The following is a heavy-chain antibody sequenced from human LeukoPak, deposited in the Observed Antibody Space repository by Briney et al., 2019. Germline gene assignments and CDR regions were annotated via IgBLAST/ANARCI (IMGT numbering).Heavy chain of an antibody. CDR3: AGELEFCTNGVCYSPFDP. J-gene: IGHJ5*02. Sequence: GGSLRLSCAASGFTFSDYTMNWVRQAPGKGLEWVSSISSSSRYIYYADSVKGRLTIPRDNAKNSLYVQMNSLRAEDTAVYYCAGELEFCTNGVCYSPFDPWGQGALVTVSP. CDR2: ISSSSRYI. CDR1: GFTFSDYT. V-gene: IGHV3-21*01. D-gene: IGHD2-8*01.